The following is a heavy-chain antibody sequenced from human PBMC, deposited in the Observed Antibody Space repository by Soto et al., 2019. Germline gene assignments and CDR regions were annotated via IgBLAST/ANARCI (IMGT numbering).Heavy chain of an antibody. Sequence: ASVKVSCKASGYTFTSYYMHWVRQAPGLGLEWMGRVNPILSMSNYAQKFQGRVTMTADKSTSTAYMELRSLRSEDTAFYYCATSYGSGYRAFDYWGQGALVTVS. D-gene: IGHD3-10*01. CDR2: VNPILSMS. CDR3: ATSYGSGYRAFDY. V-gene: IGHV1-46*01. CDR1: GYTFTSYY. J-gene: IGHJ4*02.